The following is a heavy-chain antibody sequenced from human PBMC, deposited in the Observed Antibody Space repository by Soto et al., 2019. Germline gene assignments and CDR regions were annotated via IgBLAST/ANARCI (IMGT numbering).Heavy chain of an antibody. CDR1: GGYIGRYD. CDR2: IYYSGST. CDR3: ARVGSGISVAGDFDY. D-gene: IGHD6-19*01. V-gene: IGHV4-59*12. J-gene: IGHJ4*02. Sequence: SETLSLTCTVSGGYIGRYDWSWIRQPPEKGLEWIGNIYYSGSTNYNPSLKSRVAMSLDTSRNQFSLKLSSVTAADAGVYYCARVGSGISVAGDFDYWGLGTLVTVSS.